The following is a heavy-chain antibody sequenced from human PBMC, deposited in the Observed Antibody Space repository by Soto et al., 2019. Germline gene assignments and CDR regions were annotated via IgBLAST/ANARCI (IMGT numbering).Heavy chain of an antibody. CDR3: ARAYSSSWSPFEY. J-gene: IGHJ4*02. D-gene: IGHD6-13*01. CDR1: GGSFSGYY. Sequence: QVQLQQWGAGLLKPSETLSLTCAVYGGSFSGYYWSWIRQPPGKGLEWLGEINQGGSTSYNPSLKSRATISVETCKNQSSLKLSSVTAADTAVYYCARAYSSSWSPFEYWGQGDLVTVS. V-gene: IGHV4-34*01. CDR2: INQGGST.